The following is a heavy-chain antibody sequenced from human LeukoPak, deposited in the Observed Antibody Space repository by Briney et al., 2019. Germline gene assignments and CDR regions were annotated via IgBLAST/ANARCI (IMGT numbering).Heavy chain of an antibody. D-gene: IGHD5-18*01. CDR3: ASSGSGYSYGLFS. CDR2: IYYSGST. Sequence: SETLSLTCTVSGGPISSSSYYWGWIRQPPGKGLEWIGSIYYSGSTYYNPSLKSRVTISVDTSKNQFSLKLSSVTAADTAVYYCASSGSGYSYGLFSWGQGTLVTVSS. CDR1: GGPISSSSYY. J-gene: IGHJ4*02. V-gene: IGHV4-39*07.